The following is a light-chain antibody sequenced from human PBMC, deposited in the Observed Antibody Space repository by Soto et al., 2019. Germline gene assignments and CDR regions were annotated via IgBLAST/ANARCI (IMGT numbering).Light chain of an antibody. CDR2: DVN. J-gene: IGLJ3*02. V-gene: IGLV2-14*01. CDR3: TSYTSTNTLE. Sequence: QSVLTQPASVSGSPGQSITISCTGTSSDIGFYTFVSWYQQHPGKAPKLMIYDVNNRPSGVSNRFSNSKSGNTASLTISGLQAEDEADYYCTSYTSTNTLEFGGGTKVTVL. CDR1: SSDIGFYTF.